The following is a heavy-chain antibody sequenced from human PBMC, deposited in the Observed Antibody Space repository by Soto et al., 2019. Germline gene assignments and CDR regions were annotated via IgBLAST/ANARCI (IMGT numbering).Heavy chain of an antibody. CDR2: IWYDGSNK. D-gene: IGHD3-22*01. CDR1: GFTFSSYG. CDR3: AREISDDSSGYYYYYYYGMDV. Sequence: GGSLRLSCAASGFTFSSYGMHWVRQAPGKGLEWVAVIWYDGSNKYYADSVKGRFTISRDNSKNTLYLQMNSLRAEDTAVYYCAREISDDSSGYYYYYYYGMDVWGQGTTVTVSS. V-gene: IGHV3-33*01. J-gene: IGHJ6*02.